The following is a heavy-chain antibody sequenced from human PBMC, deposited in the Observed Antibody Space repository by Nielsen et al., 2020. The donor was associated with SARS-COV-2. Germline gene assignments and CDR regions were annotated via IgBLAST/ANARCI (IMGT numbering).Heavy chain of an antibody. D-gene: IGHD2-15*01. Sequence: GGSLRLSCAASGFTFSTYGMHWVRQAPGKGLEWVVAISYDGSNKYYVDSVEGRFTISRDNSKNTLYLQMSSLREEDTAVYYCAKDWTAIVVVPSGGVDYWGQGTLVTVSS. CDR3: AKDWTAIVVVPSGGVDY. CDR1: GFTFSTYG. J-gene: IGHJ4*02. V-gene: IGHV3-30*18. CDR2: ISYDGSNK.